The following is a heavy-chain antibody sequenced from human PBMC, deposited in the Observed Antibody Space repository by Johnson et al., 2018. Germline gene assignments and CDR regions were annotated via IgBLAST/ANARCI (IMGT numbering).Heavy chain of an antibody. D-gene: IGHD6-19*01. J-gene: IGHJ3*01. V-gene: IGHV3-30*04. CDR2: ISFDGSKS. Sequence: QVQLVQSGGGVVQPGRSLRLSCAPSGFIFSSAAIHWVRQAPGKGLEWVAVISFDGSKSHFVDSVKGRFTISRYNSKNPLYLQMNSLRTEDTAVYYCARGYNLGRGSGVLDAFYVWGQGTMVTVSS. CDR1: GFIFSSAA. CDR3: ARGYNLGRGSGVLDAFYV.